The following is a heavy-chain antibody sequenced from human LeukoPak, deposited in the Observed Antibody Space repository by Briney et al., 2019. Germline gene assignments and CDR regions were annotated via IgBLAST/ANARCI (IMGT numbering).Heavy chain of an antibody. D-gene: IGHD3-22*01. CDR1: GGTFSSYA. CDR2: IIPILGIA. V-gene: IGHV1-69*04. CDR3: ARDFFSLDYYDSSGYYSRVLDY. Sequence: SVKVSCKASGGTFSSYAISWVRQAPGQGLEWMGRIIPILGIANYAQKFQGRVTITADKSTSTAYMELSSLRSEDTAVYYCARDFFSLDYYDSSGYYSRVLDYWGQGTLVTVSS. J-gene: IGHJ4*02.